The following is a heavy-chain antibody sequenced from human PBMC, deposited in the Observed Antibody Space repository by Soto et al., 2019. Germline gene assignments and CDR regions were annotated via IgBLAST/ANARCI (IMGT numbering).Heavy chain of an antibody. CDR2: MNPNTGNS. Sequence: ASVNVSCKSSGYTFTSYYIYWGRRATGQGLECMGWMNPNTGNSGYAQKFQGRVTVTSDTSINTVHMELSSLRSEDTAVYYCARRAETNGWNGFGADKYYFDFWGQGTLVTVSS. J-gene: IGHJ4*02. CDR3: ARRAETNGWNGFGADKYYFDF. CDR1: GYTFTSYY. D-gene: IGHD1-1*01. V-gene: IGHV1-8*01.